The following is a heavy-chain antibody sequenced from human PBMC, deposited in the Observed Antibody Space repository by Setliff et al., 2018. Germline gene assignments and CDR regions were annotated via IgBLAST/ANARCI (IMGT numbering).Heavy chain of an antibody. CDR3: ARMSGFQHIDV. J-gene: IGHJ6*03. CDR2: IYTSWST. V-gene: IGHV4-61*09. Sequence: SETLSLTCTVSGDSISSRRNYWGLFRQPAGKELEWIGQIYTSWSTNYNPSLKSRVTISLDTSKNQFSLSLTSVTAEDTAVYYCARMSGFQHIDVWDKGTTVTVSS. CDR1: GDSISSRRNY. D-gene: IGHD3-3*01.